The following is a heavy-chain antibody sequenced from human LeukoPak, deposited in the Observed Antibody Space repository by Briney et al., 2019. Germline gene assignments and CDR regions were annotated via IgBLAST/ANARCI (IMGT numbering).Heavy chain of an antibody. Sequence: GASVKVSCKASGYTFTSYDINWVRQATGQGLEWMGWMNPNSGNTGYAQKFQGRVTITADESTSTAYMELSSLRSEDTAVYYCAREAYSYGHFYWGQGTLVTVSS. CDR1: GYTFTSYD. V-gene: IGHV1-8*03. J-gene: IGHJ4*02. D-gene: IGHD5-18*01. CDR2: MNPNSGNT. CDR3: AREAYSYGHFY.